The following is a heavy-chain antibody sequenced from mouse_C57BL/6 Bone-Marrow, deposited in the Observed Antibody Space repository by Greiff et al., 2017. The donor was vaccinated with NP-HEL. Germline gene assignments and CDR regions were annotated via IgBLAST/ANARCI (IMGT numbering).Heavy chain of an antibody. CDR3: AKEGSNPPFDV. CDR1: GFTFSSYA. Sequence: EVKVEESGGGLVKPGGSLKLSCAASGFTFSSYAMSWVRQTPEKKLEWVATISDGGSYTYYPDNVKGRFTISRDNAKNNLYLQMSHLKSEDTAMYYCAKEGSNPPFDVWGTGTTVTVSS. V-gene: IGHV5-4*01. CDR2: ISDGGSYT. J-gene: IGHJ1*03. D-gene: IGHD2-5*01.